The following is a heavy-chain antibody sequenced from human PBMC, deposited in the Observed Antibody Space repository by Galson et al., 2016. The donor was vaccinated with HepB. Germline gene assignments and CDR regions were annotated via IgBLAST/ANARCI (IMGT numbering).Heavy chain of an antibody. CDR1: GYTFTSYS. CDR2: ISVYNGNT. D-gene: IGHD2-2*01. V-gene: IGHV1-18*01. J-gene: IGHJ4*02. CDR3: ARDPYCSSTSCLLDY. Sequence: SVKVSCKASGYTFTSYSITWVRQAPGQGLEWMGWISVYNGNTDYAQKFQDRVTLTTDTSTNTAYMELRSLRSDDTAVYYCARDPYCSSTSCLLDYWGQGTLVTVSS.